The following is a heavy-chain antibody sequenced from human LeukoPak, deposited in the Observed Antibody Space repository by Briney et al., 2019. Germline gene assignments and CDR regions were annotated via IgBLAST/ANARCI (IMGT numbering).Heavy chain of an antibody. Sequence: GGSLRLSCAASGFTFSNSRMSWLRQAPGKGLEWVANINQDGSAKYYVDSVKGRFTISRDNAQNSLLLQMNSLRDEDTAVYYCVSDRSPGTGIGRLDYCGQGTLVTVSS. D-gene: IGHD5-18*01. CDR2: INQDGSAK. CDR3: VSDRSPGTGIGRLDY. J-gene: IGHJ4*02. CDR1: GFTFSNSR. V-gene: IGHV3-7*04.